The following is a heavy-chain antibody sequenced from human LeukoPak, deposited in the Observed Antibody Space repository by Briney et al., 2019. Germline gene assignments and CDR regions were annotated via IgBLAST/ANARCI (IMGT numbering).Heavy chain of an antibody. J-gene: IGHJ4*02. Sequence: SETLSLTCTVSGGSISSYYWSWIRQPPGKGLEWIGYIYYSGSTNYNPSLKSRVTISVDTSKNQFSLKLSSVTAADTAVYYCARGSVLRYFDWLPQLVYWGQGTLVTVSS. CDR2: IYYSGST. CDR1: GGSISSYY. D-gene: IGHD3-9*01. CDR3: ARGSVLRYFDWLPQLVY. V-gene: IGHV4-59*01.